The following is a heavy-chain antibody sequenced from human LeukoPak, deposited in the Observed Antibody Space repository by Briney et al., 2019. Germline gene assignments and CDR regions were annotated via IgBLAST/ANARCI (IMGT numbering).Heavy chain of an antibody. D-gene: IGHD5-24*01. CDR1: GFTVSSDY. Sequence: GGSLRLSCAASGFTVSSDYMGWVRQAPEKGLEWVSLISSGGSTYYADSLKGRFTISRDDSKNTLYLQMNSLRAEDTAVYYCGRVGDGYNDNYWGQGTLVTVSS. J-gene: IGHJ4*02. CDR2: ISSGGST. V-gene: IGHV3-66*01. CDR3: GRVGDGYNDNY.